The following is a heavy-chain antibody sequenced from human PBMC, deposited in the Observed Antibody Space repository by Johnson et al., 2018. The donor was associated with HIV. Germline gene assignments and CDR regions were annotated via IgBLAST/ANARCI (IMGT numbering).Heavy chain of an antibody. J-gene: IGHJ3*02. V-gene: IGHV3-30*02. D-gene: IGHD6-13*01. CDR2: IAHDESIT. Sequence: QVQLVESGGGVVQPGGSLRLSCAASGFTFADYGMHWVRQPPGKGLEWVAFIAHDESITHYADSVKGRFTMSRDNSKNTLFLQMNSLRAEDTAVYYCAKDAAAAALRAFDNWGQGTMVTVSS. CDR1: GFTFADYG. CDR3: AKDAAAAALRAFDN.